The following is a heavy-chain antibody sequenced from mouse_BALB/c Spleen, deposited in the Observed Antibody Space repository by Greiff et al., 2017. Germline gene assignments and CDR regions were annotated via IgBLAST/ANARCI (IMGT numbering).Heavy chain of an antibody. V-gene: IGHV2-2*02. CDR1: GFSLTSYG. Sequence: VQLQQSGPGLVQPSQSLSITCTVSGFSLTSYGVHWVRQSPGKGLEWLGVIWSGGSTDYNAAFISRLSISKDNSKSQVFFKMNSLQANDTAIYYCARNEGGYDGAWFAYWGQGTLVTVSA. J-gene: IGHJ3*01. CDR2: IWSGGST. CDR3: ARNEGGYDGAWFAY. D-gene: IGHD2-2*01.